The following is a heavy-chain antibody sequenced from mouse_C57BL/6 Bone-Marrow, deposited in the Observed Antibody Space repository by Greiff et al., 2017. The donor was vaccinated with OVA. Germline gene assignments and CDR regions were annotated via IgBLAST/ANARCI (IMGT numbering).Heavy chain of an antibody. Sequence: EVQRVESGGGLVKPGGSLKLSCAASGFTFSSYAMSWVRQTPEKRLEWVATISDGGSYTYYPDNVKGRFTISRDNAKNNLYLQMSHLKSEDSAMYYCARGWLLRYFDYWGQGTTLTVSS. J-gene: IGHJ2*01. V-gene: IGHV5-4*01. CDR1: GFTFSSYA. D-gene: IGHD2-3*01. CDR2: ISDGGSYT. CDR3: ARGWLLRYFDY.